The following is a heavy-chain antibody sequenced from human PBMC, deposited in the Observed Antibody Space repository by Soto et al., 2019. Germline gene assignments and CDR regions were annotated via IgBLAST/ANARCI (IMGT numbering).Heavy chain of an antibody. CDR2: IYYSGST. J-gene: IGHJ5*02. CDR3: ARHGCYGSGPRGWFDA. CDR1: GGSISSGDYY. Sequence: PSETLSLTCTVSGGSISSGDYYWSWIRQAPGKGLEWIGYIYYSGSTYYNPSLQSRVTISVDTSKNQFSLHLSSMTAADTTIYYCARHGCYGSGPRGWFDAWGQGTLVTVSS. V-gene: IGHV4-30-4*01. D-gene: IGHD3-10*01.